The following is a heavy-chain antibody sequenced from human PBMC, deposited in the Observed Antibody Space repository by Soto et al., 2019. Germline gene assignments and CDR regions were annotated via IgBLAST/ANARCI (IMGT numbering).Heavy chain of an antibody. CDR2: ISWNSGSI. D-gene: IGHD6-13*01. CDR3: AKDTPRGSSWYSGVY. V-gene: IGHV3-9*01. J-gene: IGHJ4*02. CDR1: GFTFDDYA. Sequence: EVQLVESGGGLVQPGRSLRLSCAASGFTFDDYAMHWVRQAPGKGLEWVSGISWNSGSIGYADSVKGRFTISRDNAKNSLYLQMNSLRAEDTALYYCAKDTPRGSSWYSGVYWGQGTLVTVSS.